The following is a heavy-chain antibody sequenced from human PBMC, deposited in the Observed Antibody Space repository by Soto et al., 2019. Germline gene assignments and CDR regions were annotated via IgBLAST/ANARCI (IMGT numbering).Heavy chain of an antibody. J-gene: IGHJ6*02. CDR2: IIPIFGTA. D-gene: IGHD6-19*01. CDR1: RVAFSKFI. V-gene: IGHV1-69*13. Sequence: SVKVSCKASRVAFSKFIVTWVRQAPGLGLEWVGGIIPIFGTANYAQKFQGRVTITADESTSTSYMGVNNLRSEDTAVYYCAKVRYSSPMGYYYGMDVWGQGTTVTVSS. CDR3: AKVRYSSPMGYYYGMDV.